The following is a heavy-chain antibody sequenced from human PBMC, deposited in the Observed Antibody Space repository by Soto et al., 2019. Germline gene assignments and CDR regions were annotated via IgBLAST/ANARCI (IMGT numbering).Heavy chain of an antibody. J-gene: IGHJ6*02. CDR2: IIPIFGTA. D-gene: IGHD6-19*01. CDR1: RVAFSKFI. V-gene: IGHV1-69*13. Sequence: SVKVSCKASRVAFSKFIVTWVRQAPGLGLEWVGGIIPIFGTANYAQKFQGRVTITADESTSTSYMGVNNLRSEDTAVYYCAKVRYSSPMGYYYGMDVWGQGTTVTVSS. CDR3: AKVRYSSPMGYYYGMDV.